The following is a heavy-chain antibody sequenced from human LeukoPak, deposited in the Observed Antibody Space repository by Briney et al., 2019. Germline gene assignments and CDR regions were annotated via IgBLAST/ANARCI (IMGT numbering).Heavy chain of an antibody. CDR3: ARDNYDSSGFT. V-gene: IGHV3-53*01. Sequence: GGSLRLSCAASGFTVSSTYMSWVRQAPGKGLEWVSIIYSGGGTRYADSVKGRFTISRDNSRNTLYLQMNSLRAEDTALYYCARDNYDSSGFTWGQGTLVTVSS. CDR2: IYSGGGT. CDR1: GFTVSSTY. D-gene: IGHD3-22*01. J-gene: IGHJ4*02.